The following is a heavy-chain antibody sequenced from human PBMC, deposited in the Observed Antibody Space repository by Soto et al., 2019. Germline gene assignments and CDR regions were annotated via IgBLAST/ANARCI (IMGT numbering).Heavy chain of an antibody. Sequence: SETLSLTCTVSGGSISSYYWSWIRQPPGKGLEWIGYIYYSGSTNYNPSLKSRVTISVDTSKNQFSLKLSSVTAADTAVYYCAICLTSYGPYVFDVCGQGTLGSVSS. V-gene: IGHV4-59*08. CDR1: GGSISSYY. D-gene: IGHD4-17*01. J-gene: IGHJ4*02. CDR3: AICLTSYGPYVFDV. CDR2: IYYSGST.